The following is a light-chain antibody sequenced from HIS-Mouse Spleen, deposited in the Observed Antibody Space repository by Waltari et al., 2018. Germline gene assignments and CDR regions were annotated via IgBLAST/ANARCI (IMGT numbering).Light chain of an antibody. V-gene: IGLV2-14*03. CDR1: SSDVGGYNY. J-gene: IGLJ3*02. CDR3: SSYTSSSTNWV. Sequence: QSALTQPASVSGSPGQSITISCTGTSSDVGGYNYVSWYQQHPGKAPKLMIYDVSNRPSGVSNRFVGSESGNTASLTISWLQAEDEADYYCSSYTSSSTNWVFGGGTKLTVL. CDR2: DVS.